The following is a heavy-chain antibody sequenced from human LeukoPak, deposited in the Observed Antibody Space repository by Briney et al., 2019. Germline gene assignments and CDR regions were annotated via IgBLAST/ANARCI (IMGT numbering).Heavy chain of an antibody. V-gene: IGHV3-53*01. Sequence: GGSLRLSCAASGFTVSSNYMSWVRQAPGKGLEWVSVIYSGGSTYYADSVKGRFTISRDNSKNPLYLQMNSLRAEDTAVYYCASLPAALNYYYGMDVWGQGTTVTVSS. CDR2: IYSGGST. CDR1: GFTVSSNY. J-gene: IGHJ6*02. CDR3: ASLPAALNYYYGMDV. D-gene: IGHD2-2*01.